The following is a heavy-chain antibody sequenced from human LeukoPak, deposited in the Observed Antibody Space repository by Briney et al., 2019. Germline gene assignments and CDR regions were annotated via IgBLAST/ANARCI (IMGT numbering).Heavy chain of an antibody. V-gene: IGHV4-34*01. CDR2: INHSGST. CDR3: ARARVLSSSIAARYYYYYGMDV. J-gene: IGHJ6*02. D-gene: IGHD6-6*01. CDR1: GGSFSGYY. Sequence: SETLSLTCAVYGGSFSGYYWSWIRQPPGKGLEWIGEINHSGSTNYNPSLKSRVTIPVDTSKNQFSLKLSSVTAADTAVYYCARARVLSSSIAARYYYYYGMDVWGQGTTVTVSS.